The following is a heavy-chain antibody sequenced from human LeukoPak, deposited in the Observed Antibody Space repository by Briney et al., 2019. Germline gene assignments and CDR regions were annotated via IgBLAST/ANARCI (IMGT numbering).Heavy chain of an antibody. CDR1: GFIFDGYV. CDR3: ARDVAARAEFLQH. D-gene: IGHD2-15*01. V-gene: IGHV3-43*01. J-gene: IGHJ1*01. Sequence: GGSLRLSCAGSGFIFDGYVMHWVRQAPGKGLEWVSLISRDGSITTYADSVKGRFTISRDNNKNSLYLQMNSLRTEDTALYYCARDVAARAEFLQHWGQGALVTVSS. CDR2: ISRDGSIT.